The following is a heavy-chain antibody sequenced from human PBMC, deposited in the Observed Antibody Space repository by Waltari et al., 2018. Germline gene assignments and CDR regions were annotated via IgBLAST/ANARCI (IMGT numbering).Heavy chain of an antibody. J-gene: IGHJ5*02. Sequence: QVQPVQSGAEVKKPGSSVKVSCKASGGTFSSYAISWVRQAPGQGLEWMEGIIPILGIANYAQKFQGRVRITADKSTSTAYMGLSSLGSEDTAVYYWARGGGWGIAAAGTETNWFDPLGQGTLVTVSS. CDR2: IIPILGIA. CDR3: ARGGGWGIAAAGTETNWFDP. CDR1: GGTFSSYA. D-gene: IGHD6-13*01. V-gene: IGHV1-69*10.